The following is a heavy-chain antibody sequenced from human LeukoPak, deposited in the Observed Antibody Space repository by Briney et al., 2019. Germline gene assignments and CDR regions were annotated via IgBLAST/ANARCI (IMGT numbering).Heavy chain of an antibody. CDR1: GFTFSDFY. CDR2: ISGAGSTI. Sequence: GGSLRLSCVASGFTFSDFYMSWIRQAQGKGLEWVSYISGAGSTIHYAESVKGRFTISRDNAKNSLFLQMNSLRAEDTAVYYCARDMAENYYYYMDVWGKGITVTVSS. CDR3: ARDMAENYYYYMDV. V-gene: IGHV3-11*01. J-gene: IGHJ6*03. D-gene: IGHD5-24*01.